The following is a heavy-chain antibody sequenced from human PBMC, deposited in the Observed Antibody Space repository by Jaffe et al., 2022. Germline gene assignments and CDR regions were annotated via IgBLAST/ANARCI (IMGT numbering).Heavy chain of an antibody. V-gene: IGHV3-30*02. J-gene: IGHJ3*02. D-gene: IGHD3-16*01. CDR3: ARDKSHWAFDI. Sequence: QVQLVESGGGVVQPGGSLRLSCAASGFTFSTYGMRWVRQAPGEGLELVTYIQSDENNKYYADSVKGRFTISRDNSKSTLFLQMHSLRVEDTAVYYCARDKSHWAFDIWGQGTMVIVSS. CDR2: IQSDENNK. CDR1: GFTFSTYG.